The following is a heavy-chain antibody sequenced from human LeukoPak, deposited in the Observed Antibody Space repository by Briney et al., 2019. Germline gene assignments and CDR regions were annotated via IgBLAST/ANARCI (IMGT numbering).Heavy chain of an antibody. CDR1: GGSISSSSYY. Sequence: PSETLSLTFTVSGGSISSSSYYWGWIRQPPGKRLEWMGSIFYSGNTYYNPSLKNRVTISVDTSKNQFSLKLSSVTAADTAVYYCARDGESLRGTAMVDYWGQGTLVTVSS. V-gene: IGHV4-39*07. D-gene: IGHD5-18*01. CDR2: IFYSGNT. J-gene: IGHJ4*02. CDR3: ARDGESLRGTAMVDY.